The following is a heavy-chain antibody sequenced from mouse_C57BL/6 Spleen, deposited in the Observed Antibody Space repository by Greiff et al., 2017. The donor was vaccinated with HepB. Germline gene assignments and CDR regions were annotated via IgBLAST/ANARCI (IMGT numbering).Heavy chain of an antibody. Sequence: QVQLKESGAELVRPGASVTLSCKASGYTFTDYEMHWVKQTPVHGLEWIGAIDPETGGTAYNQKFKGKAILTADKSSSTAYMELRSLTSEDSAVYYCTKGSGYVNAMDYWGQGTSVTVSS. CDR2: IDPETGGT. CDR3: TKGSGYVNAMDY. V-gene: IGHV1-15*01. J-gene: IGHJ4*01. D-gene: IGHD3-2*02. CDR1: GYTFTDYE.